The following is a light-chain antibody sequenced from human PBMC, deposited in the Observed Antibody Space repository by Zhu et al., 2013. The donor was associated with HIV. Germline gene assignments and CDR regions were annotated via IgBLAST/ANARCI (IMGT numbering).Light chain of an antibody. CDR2: GAF. V-gene: IGKV3-20*01. CDR1: QSVANS. Sequence: TQSPSTLSASVRDRVTITCRASQSVANSLAWYQQKPGQAPRLLIYGAFTRATGIPDRFSGSGSGRDFTLTISRLEPEDSGLYYCQQYGSTFTWTFGQGTKVEIK. CDR3: QQYGSTFTWT. J-gene: IGKJ1*01.